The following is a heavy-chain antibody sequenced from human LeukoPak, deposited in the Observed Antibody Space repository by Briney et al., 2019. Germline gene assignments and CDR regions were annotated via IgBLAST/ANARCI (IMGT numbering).Heavy chain of an antibody. V-gene: IGHV4-59*04. D-gene: IGHD3-10*01. CDR1: GGSLTNYY. Sequence: SETLSLTCTVSGGSLTNYYWSWIRQPPGKGLDWIGHIYYSGSTYYNPSLKSRVTISVDTSKNQFSLKLSSVTAADTAVYYCARKIWAVWFGEPNFDYWGQGTLVTVSS. CDR2: IYYSGST. J-gene: IGHJ4*02. CDR3: ARKIWAVWFGEPNFDY.